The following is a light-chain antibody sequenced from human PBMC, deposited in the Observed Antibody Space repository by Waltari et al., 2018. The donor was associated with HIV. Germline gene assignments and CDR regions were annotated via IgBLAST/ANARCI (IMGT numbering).Light chain of an antibody. CDR3: CSYAGSYTLGV. CDR2: DVS. CDR1: SSDVGGFNY. J-gene: IGLJ3*02. V-gene: IGLV2-11*01. Sequence: QSALTQPRSVSGSPGQSVPISCTGTSSDVGGFNYVSWYQQYPGKVPKLMIYDVSKRPSGVPDRFSGSKSGNTASLTISGLQAEDEADYYCCSYAGSYTLGVFGGGTKLTVL.